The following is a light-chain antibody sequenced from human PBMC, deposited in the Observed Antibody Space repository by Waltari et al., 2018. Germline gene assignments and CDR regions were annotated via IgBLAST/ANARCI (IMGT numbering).Light chain of an antibody. CDR1: HSGSYS. J-gene: IGLJ1*01. CDR3: QVWHADIDPGV. V-gene: IGLV3-21*04. Sequence: SYVLTPPPSVSVAPGETASITCGGDHSGSYSVHWYQQKPGQAPVLVIFYDSDRPSGIPARFSGSNSGNTATLTITSVEAGDEARYYCQVWHADIDPGVFGTGTEVTVL. CDR2: YDS.